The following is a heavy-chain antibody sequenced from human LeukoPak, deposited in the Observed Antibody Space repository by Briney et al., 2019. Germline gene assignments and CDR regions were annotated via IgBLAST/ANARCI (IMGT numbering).Heavy chain of an antibody. D-gene: IGHD3-3*01. V-gene: IGHV4-59*12. J-gene: IGHJ6*03. Sequence: SETLSLTCTVSGGSISSYYWSWIRQSPGKGLEWIGYIYYDGNTNYNPSLKSRVTISLDTSKNQFSLKLSSVTAADTAVYYCARGAPYYDFWSGYYTTPGGGYMDVWGKGTTVTVSS. CDR3: ARGAPYYDFWSGYYTTPGGGYMDV. CDR1: GGSISSYY. CDR2: IYYDGNT.